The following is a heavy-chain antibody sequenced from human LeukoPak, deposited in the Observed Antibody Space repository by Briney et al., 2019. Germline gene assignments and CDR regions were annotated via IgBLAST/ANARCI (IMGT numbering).Heavy chain of an antibody. CDR3: ARVARHYYDSSGYHWFDP. CDR2: SNPNSGGP. CDR1: GYTFTGYY. Sequence: GASVKGSCKASGYTFTGYYMHWVRQAPGQGLEWMGWSNPNSGGPNYEQKFQGRVTMTRDTSISTAYMELSRLRSDDTAVYYCARVARHYYDSSGYHWFDPWGQGTLVTVSS. J-gene: IGHJ5*02. D-gene: IGHD3-22*01. V-gene: IGHV1-2*02.